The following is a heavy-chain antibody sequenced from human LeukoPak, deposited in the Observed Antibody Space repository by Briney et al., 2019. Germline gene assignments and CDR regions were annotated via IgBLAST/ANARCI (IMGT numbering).Heavy chain of an antibody. CDR2: ISATNTDI. Sequence: GGSLRLSCAASGFTFSDYHMSWIRQAPGKGLEWVSYISATNTDIHYTDSVKGRFTISRDKAKNSLYLQMNSLRAEDTAVYYCAKDGYSYGDPYYFDYWGQGTLVTVSS. CDR1: GFTFSDYH. V-gene: IGHV3-11*01. J-gene: IGHJ4*02. CDR3: AKDGYSYGDPYYFDY. D-gene: IGHD5-18*01.